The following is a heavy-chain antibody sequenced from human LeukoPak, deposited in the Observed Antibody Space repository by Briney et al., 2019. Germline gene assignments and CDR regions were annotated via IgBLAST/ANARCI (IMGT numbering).Heavy chain of an antibody. J-gene: IGHJ4*02. D-gene: IGHD3-10*01. V-gene: IGHV4-38-2*02. Sequence: EASDTLSLTCSVSGYSISSGYYWGWIRQPPGKGLEWIGSIYHSGSTYYNPSLKSRLTISIDTSNNQFSLKLTSVSAADTAVYYCARDLDYFGSGSYFWGQGTLVTVSS. CDR2: IYHSGST. CDR1: GYSISSGYY. CDR3: ARDLDYFGSGSYF.